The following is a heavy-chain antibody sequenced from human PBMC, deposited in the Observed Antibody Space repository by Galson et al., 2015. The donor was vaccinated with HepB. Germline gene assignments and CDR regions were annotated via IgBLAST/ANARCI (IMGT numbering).Heavy chain of an antibody. CDR2: INPSGGST. J-gene: IGHJ6*03. CDR3: ARDSLERSPYYNYYMDV. D-gene: IGHD1-1*01. V-gene: IGHV1-46*03. Sequence: SVKVSCKASGYTFTSYYMHWVRQAPGQGLEWMGIINPSGGSTSYAQKFQGRVTMTRDTSTSTVYMELSSLKSEDTAVYYCARDSLERSPYYNYYMDVWGKGTTVTVSS. CDR1: GYTFTSYY.